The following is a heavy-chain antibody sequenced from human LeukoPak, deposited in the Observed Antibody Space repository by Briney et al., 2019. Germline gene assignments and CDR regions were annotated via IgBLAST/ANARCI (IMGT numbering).Heavy chain of an antibody. D-gene: IGHD5-24*01. Sequence: SETLSHTCTVSGGSISSYYWSWIRQPPGKGLEWIGYIYYSGSTNYNPSLKSRVTISVDTSKNQFSLKLSSVTAADTAVYYCARGGWMATTPFDYWGQGTLVTVSS. CDR3: ARGGWMATTPFDY. CDR1: GGSISSYY. CDR2: IYYSGST. V-gene: IGHV4-59*01. J-gene: IGHJ4*02.